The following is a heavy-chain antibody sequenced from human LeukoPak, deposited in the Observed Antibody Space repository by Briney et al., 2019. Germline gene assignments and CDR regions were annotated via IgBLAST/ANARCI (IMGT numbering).Heavy chain of an antibody. CDR3: AKIAVAGTTRPNYYGMDV. Sequence: QPGGSLRLSCAASGFTFSSYAMSWVRQAPGKGLEWVSAISGSGGSTYYADSVKGRFTISRDNSKNTLYLQMNSLRAEDTAVYYRAKIAVAGTTRPNYYGMDVWGQGTTVTVSS. CDR1: GFTFSSYA. J-gene: IGHJ6*02. CDR2: ISGSGGST. V-gene: IGHV3-23*01. D-gene: IGHD6-19*01.